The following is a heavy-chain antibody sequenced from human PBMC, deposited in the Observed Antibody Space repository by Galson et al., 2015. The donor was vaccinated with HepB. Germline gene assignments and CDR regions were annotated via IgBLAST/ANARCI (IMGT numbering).Heavy chain of an antibody. CDR2: IIPVFSSS. V-gene: IGHV1-69*13. Sequence: SVKVSCKASGDTLTNYAISWVRQAPGQGLEWMGGIIPVFSSSNSAQKFQGRVTLTADESTNTAYMELRSLRSEDTAVYYCARGFQAAAGDTSARPHRPLEHQYYYDKDVGGTGTTLTVS. J-gene: IGHJ6*03. CDR1: GDTLTNYA. D-gene: IGHD6-13*01. CDR3: ARGFQAAAGDTSARPHRPLEHQYYYDKDV.